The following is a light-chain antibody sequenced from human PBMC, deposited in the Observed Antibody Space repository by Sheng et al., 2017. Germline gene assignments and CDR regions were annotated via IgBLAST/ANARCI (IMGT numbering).Light chain of an antibody. V-gene: IGKV3-15*01. CDR2: GAS. J-gene: IGKJ1*01. CDR3: QHYNNWPRT. CDR1: QSVSSN. Sequence: EIVMTQSPATLSVSPGERATLSCRASQSVSSNVVWYQQKPGQAPRLLIYGASTRATGIPASFSGTGSGTEFTLTISSLQSEDFAVYYCQHYNNWPRTFGQGTKVE.